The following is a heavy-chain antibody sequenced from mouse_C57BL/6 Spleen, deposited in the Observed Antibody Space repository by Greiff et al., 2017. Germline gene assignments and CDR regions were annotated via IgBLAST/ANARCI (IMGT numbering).Heavy chain of an antibody. Sequence: VQLQQPGAELVRPGSSVKLSCKASGYTFTSYWMDWVKQRPGQGLEWIGNIYPSDSETHYNQKFKDKATLTVDKSSSTAYMQLSSLTSEDSAVYYCARAGNWDYWGQGTTLTVSS. CDR3: ARAGNWDY. CDR1: GYTFTSYW. J-gene: IGHJ2*01. V-gene: IGHV1-61*01. D-gene: IGHD4-1*01. CDR2: IYPSDSET.